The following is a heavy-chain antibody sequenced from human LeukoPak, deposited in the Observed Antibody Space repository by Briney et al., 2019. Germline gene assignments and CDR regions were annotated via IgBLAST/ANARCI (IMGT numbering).Heavy chain of an antibody. CDR3: ARVAVYSSSWYNFDY. D-gene: IGHD6-13*01. Sequence: SGGSLRLSCAASGFTFSDYYMSWIRQAPGKGLEWVSYISSSGSTIYYADSVKGRFTISRDNAKNSLYLQMNSLRAEDTAVYYCARVAVYSSSWYNFDYWGQGTLVTVSS. V-gene: IGHV3-11*01. CDR2: ISSSGSTI. J-gene: IGHJ4*02. CDR1: GFTFSDYY.